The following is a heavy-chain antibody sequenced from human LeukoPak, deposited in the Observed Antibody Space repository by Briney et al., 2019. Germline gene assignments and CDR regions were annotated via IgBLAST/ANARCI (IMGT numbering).Heavy chain of an antibody. CDR1: GFTFSSYG. CDR2: IWYGGSNK. Sequence: PGGSLRLSCAASGFTFSSYGMHWVRQAPGKGLEWVAVIWYGGSNKYYADSVKGRFTISRDNSKNTLYLQMNSLRAEDTAVYYCAKGDPLYAFDIWGQGTMVTVPS. V-gene: IGHV3-30*02. J-gene: IGHJ3*02. CDR3: AKGDPLYAFDI.